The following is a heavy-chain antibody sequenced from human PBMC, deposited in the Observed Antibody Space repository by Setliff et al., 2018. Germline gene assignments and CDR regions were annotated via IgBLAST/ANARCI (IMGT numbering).Heavy chain of an antibody. CDR1: GFTFTNCA. D-gene: IGHD4-17*01. J-gene: IGHJ4*02. Sequence: LSCAASGFTFTNCAMVWVRQAPGKGLEWVAGISETGGNTYYIDAVRGRFTISRDNSRNTLYLQMNSLRAEDTAVYYCANWPGTPTMTTFFGPLDYWGQGTLVTVSS. CDR2: ISETGGNT. CDR3: ANWPGTPTMTTFFGPLDY. V-gene: IGHV3-23*01.